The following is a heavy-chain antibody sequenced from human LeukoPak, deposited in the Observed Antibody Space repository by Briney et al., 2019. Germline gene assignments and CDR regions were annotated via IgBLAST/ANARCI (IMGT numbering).Heavy chain of an antibody. J-gene: IGHJ4*02. D-gene: IGHD3-10*01. Sequence: SETLSLTCTVSGGSISAYYWSWIRQPPGKGLEWIGYIYSSGSSNYNPSLKSRVTISVDTSKNQFSLKLSSVTAADTAVYYCARSGGYGSGISYWGQGTLVTVSS. V-gene: IGHV4-59*01. CDR1: GGSISAYY. CDR2: IYSSGSS. CDR3: ARSGGYGSGISY.